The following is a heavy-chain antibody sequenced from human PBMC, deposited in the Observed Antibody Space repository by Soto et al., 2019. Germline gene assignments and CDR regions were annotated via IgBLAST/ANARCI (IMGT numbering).Heavy chain of an antibody. CDR2: IGRDGSEK. CDR1: GFDFNSYW. CDR3: AAWPLSSWFDY. J-gene: IGHJ4*02. D-gene: IGHD6-13*01. Sequence: EVQLVESGGGSVQPGESLRLSCVGSGFDFNSYWMGWVRQAPGKGPQWVANIGRDGSEKSYVDSLKDRFTISRDNARRSVHLQMNSLGVEDTAVYYCAAWPLSSWFDYWGRGILVTVSS. V-gene: IGHV3-7*05.